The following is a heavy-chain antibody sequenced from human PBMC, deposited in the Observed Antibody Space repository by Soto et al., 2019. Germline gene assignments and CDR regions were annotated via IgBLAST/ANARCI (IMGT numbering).Heavy chain of an antibody. J-gene: IGHJ6*02. CDR1: GFTFSSYW. V-gene: IGHV3-74*01. Sequence: PGGSLRLSCTASGFTFSSYWMHWVRQAPGKGLVWVSRINSDGSTTNYADSVKGRFTISRDNAKNTLYLQMNSLRAEDTAIYYYAKVVAANPYWYAMDVWGQGTTVTVSS. CDR3: AKVVAANPYWYAMDV. CDR2: INSDGSTT. D-gene: IGHD2-15*01.